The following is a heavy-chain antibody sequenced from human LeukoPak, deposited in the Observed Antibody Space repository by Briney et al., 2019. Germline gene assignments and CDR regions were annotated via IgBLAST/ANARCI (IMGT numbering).Heavy chain of an antibody. CDR3: AKALQDGDYVDDAFDI. J-gene: IGHJ3*02. D-gene: IGHD4-17*01. CDR2: IGGSGVST. V-gene: IGHV3-23*01. Sequence: GGTLRLSCAAAGFTFSTYGMTWVRQAPGKGLEWVSAIGGSGVSTYYADSVKGRFTISRDNSRNTLYLQMNSLRAEDTAVYYCAKALQDGDYVDDAFDIWGQGTMVTVSS. CDR1: GFTFSTYG.